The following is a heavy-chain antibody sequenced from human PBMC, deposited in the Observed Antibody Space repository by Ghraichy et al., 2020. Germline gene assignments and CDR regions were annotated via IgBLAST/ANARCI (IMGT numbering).Heavy chain of an antibody. Sequence: SETLSLTCAVSGGSINSNDWWSWVRQPPGKGLEWIAEIYQSGRPNYNPYLKSRVTISVDKSKNQFSLKLSSETAADTAVYYCARVEQITAGFDYWGQGILVTVSS. D-gene: IGHD1-20*01. J-gene: IGHJ4*02. CDR2: IYQSGRP. V-gene: IGHV4-4*02. CDR1: GGSINSNDW. CDR3: ARVEQITAGFDY.